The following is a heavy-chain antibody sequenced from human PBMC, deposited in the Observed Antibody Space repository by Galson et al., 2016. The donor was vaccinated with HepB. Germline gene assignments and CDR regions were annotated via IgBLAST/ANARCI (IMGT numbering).Heavy chain of an antibody. Sequence: SLRLSCAASGFNLWSYAIHWVRQSPGKGLEWVAGISYDGSNTYYADSVVGRLTISRDNSKNTLYLQMNSLRVEDTAVYYCARDGGWDDDYFDYWGQGTLATVSS. CDR3: ARDGGWDDDYFDY. CDR1: GFNLWSYA. D-gene: IGHD1-26*01. J-gene: IGHJ4*02. CDR2: ISYDGSNT. V-gene: IGHV3-30*04.